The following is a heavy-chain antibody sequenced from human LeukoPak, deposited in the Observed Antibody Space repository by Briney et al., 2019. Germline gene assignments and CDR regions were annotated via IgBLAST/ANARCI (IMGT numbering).Heavy chain of an antibody. CDR2: INTDGSSF. CDR1: GFIFSTYW. Sequence: PGGSLRLSCAASGFIFSTYWMMWARQTPGKGLVWVARINTDGSSFSYADSVKGRFIISRDNANNTLYLQMNSLRAEDTAVYFCIRDREEWLLRGWFDPWGQGTLVTVSS. CDR3: IRDREEWLLRGWFDP. J-gene: IGHJ5*02. D-gene: IGHD6-19*01. V-gene: IGHV3-74*01.